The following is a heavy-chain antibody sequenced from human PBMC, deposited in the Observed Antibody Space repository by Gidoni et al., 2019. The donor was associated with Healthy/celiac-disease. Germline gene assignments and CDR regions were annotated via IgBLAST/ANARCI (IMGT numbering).Heavy chain of an antibody. CDR2: INHSGST. D-gene: IGHD3-10*01. Sequence: QVPLQQWGAGLLKPSETLSLTCAVYGGSFSGYYWSWTHQPPGKGLEWIGEINHSGSTNYNPSLKSRVTISVDTSKNQFSLKLSSVTAADTAVYYCARFRHVITMVRGVIDYYYYGMDVWGQGTTVTVSS. J-gene: IGHJ6*02. CDR3: ARFRHVITMVRGVIDYYYYGMDV. V-gene: IGHV4-34*01. CDR1: GGSFSGYY.